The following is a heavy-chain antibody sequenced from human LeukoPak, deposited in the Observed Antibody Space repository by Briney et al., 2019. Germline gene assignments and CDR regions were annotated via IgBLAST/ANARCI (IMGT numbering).Heavy chain of an antibody. CDR3: ASNSPANDY. Sequence: PSETLSLTCTVSGVSITSYYWSWTRQPPGKGLEWIGSISYSGSTNYNPSLKSRVTVSIDTSKNQFSLKLKSVTAADTAVYYCASNSPANDYWGQGTLVTVSS. CDR1: GVSITSYY. D-gene: IGHD2/OR15-2a*01. V-gene: IGHV4-59*08. CDR2: ISYSGST. J-gene: IGHJ4*02.